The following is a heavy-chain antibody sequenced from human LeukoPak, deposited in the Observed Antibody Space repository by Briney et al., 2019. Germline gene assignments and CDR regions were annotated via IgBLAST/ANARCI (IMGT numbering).Heavy chain of an antibody. CDR2: INTDGSFT. CDR1: GFTFSSYW. CDR3: ARAVNSASKSDY. V-gene: IGHV3-74*01. D-gene: IGHD2-2*01. J-gene: IGHJ4*02. Sequence: PGGSLRLSCAASGFTFSSYWMHWVRQAPGKGLVWVSRINTDGSFTNYADSVKGRFTTSRDNAKNTLYLQMNSLRAEDTAVYYCARAVNSASKSDYWGQGTLVTVSS.